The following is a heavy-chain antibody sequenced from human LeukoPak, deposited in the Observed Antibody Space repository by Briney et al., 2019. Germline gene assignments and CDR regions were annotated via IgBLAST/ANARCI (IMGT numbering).Heavy chain of an antibody. J-gene: IGHJ4*02. CDR3: AKWTGNSVNFDY. D-gene: IGHD3/OR15-3a*01. CDR1: GFTFSSYG. CDR2: ISGSGGST. Sequence: GGSLTLSCAASGFTFSSYGMSWVRQAPGKGLEWVSTISGSGGSTYYADSVKGRFTISRDNSKNTVHLHMNSLSAEDTAVYYCAKWTGNSVNFDYWGQGTLVTVSS. V-gene: IGHV3-23*01.